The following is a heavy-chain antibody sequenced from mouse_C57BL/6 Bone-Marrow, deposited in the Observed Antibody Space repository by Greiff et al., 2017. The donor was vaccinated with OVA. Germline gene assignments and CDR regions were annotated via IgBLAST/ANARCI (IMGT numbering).Heavy chain of an antibody. Sequence: QVQLQQSGPGIVQPSQSLSITCTVSGFSLTSYGVHWVRQSPGKGLEWLGVIWSGGSTDYNAAFISRLSISKDNSKSQVFFKMNSLQADDTAIYYCARGGIYDGYSYAMDYWGQGTSVTVSS. CDR3: ARGGIYDGYSYAMDY. D-gene: IGHD2-3*01. CDR1: GFSLTSYG. J-gene: IGHJ4*01. CDR2: IWSGGST. V-gene: IGHV2-2*01.